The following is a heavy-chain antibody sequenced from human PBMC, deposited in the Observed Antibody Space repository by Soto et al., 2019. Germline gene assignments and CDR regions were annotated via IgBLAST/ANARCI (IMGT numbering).Heavy chain of an antibody. CDR2: IYWNDDK. CDR3: PHSHDFWSGSDWFDP. CDR1: GFSLSTSGVG. J-gene: IGHJ5*02. V-gene: IGHV2-5*01. Sequence: SGPTLVNPTQTLTLTCTFSGFSLSTSGVGVGWIRQPPGKALEWLALIYWNDDKRYSPSLKSRLTITKDTSKNQVVLTMTNMDPVDTATYYCPHSHDFWSGSDWFDPWGQGTLVTVSS. D-gene: IGHD3-3*01.